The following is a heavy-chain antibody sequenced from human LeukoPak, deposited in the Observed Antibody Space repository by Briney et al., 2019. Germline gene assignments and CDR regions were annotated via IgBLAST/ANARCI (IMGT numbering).Heavy chain of an antibody. CDR3: ARGPRGYSSGQRDYYYGMDV. CDR1: GFTFSSYG. D-gene: IGHD6-19*01. V-gene: IGHV3-30*03. Sequence: PGRSLRLSCAASGFTFSSYGMHWVRQAPGKGLEWVAVISYDGSNKYYADSVKGRVTISRDNSKNTVYLQMNSLRAEDTAVYYCARGPRGYSSGQRDYYYGMDVWGQGTTVTVSS. J-gene: IGHJ6*02. CDR2: ISYDGSNK.